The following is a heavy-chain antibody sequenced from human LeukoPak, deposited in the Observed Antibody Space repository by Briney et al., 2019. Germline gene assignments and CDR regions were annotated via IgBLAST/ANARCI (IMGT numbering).Heavy chain of an antibody. CDR1: GGSISSGGYY. V-gene: IGHV4-31*03. Sequence: SQTLSLTCTVSGGSISSGGYYWSWIRQHPGKGLEWIGYIYYSGSTYYNPSLKSRVTISVDTSKNQFSLKLSSVTAADTAVYYCARDGRGDGGSYRDSCFDYRGQGTLVTVSS. CDR2: IYYSGST. CDR3: ARDGRGDGGSYRDSCFDY. J-gene: IGHJ4*02. D-gene: IGHD1-26*01.